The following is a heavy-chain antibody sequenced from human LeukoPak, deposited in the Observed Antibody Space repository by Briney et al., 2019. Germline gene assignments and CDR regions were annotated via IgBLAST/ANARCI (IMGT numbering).Heavy chain of an antibody. D-gene: IGHD6-19*01. Sequence: PGGSLRLSCAASGLTFDDYTMHWVRQAPGKGLEWVSLISWDGGSTYYADSVKGRFTISRDNSKNSLYLQMNSLRTEDTALYYCAKDQTKYSSGWLDAFDIWGQGTMVTVSS. CDR1: GLTFDDYT. CDR2: ISWDGGST. CDR3: AKDQTKYSSGWLDAFDI. J-gene: IGHJ3*02. V-gene: IGHV3-43*01.